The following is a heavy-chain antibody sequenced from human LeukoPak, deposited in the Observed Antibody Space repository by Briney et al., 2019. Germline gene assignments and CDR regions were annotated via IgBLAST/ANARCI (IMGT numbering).Heavy chain of an antibody. D-gene: IGHD3-16*01. V-gene: IGHV3-48*04. CDR1: GFTFSSYW. Sequence: GGSLRLSCAASGFTFSSYWMSWVRQAPGKGLEWVSYISSSGSTIYYADSVKGRFTISRDNAKNSLYLQMNSLRAEDTAVYYCARDLSGGSRDYYFDYWGQGTLVTVSS. CDR2: ISSSGSTI. CDR3: ARDLSGGSRDYYFDY. J-gene: IGHJ4*02.